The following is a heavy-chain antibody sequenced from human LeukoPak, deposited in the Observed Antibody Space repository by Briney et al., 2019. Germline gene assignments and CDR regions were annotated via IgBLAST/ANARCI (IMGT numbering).Heavy chain of an antibody. CDR3: ARDSQGSGWYSFYYYYYGMGV. CDR1: GFTFSSYA. CDR2: ISGSGGST. J-gene: IGHJ6*02. D-gene: IGHD6-19*01. Sequence: GGSLRLSCAASGFTFSSYAMSWVRQAPGKGLEWVSAISGSGGSTYYADSVKGRFTISRDNSKNTLYLQMNSLRAEDTAVYYCARDSQGSGWYSFYYYYYGMGVWGQGTTVTVSS. V-gene: IGHV3-23*01.